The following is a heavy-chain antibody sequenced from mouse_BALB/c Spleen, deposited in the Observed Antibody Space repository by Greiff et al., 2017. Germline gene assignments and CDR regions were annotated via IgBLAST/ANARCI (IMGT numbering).Heavy chain of an antibody. CDR1: GYTFTDYA. J-gene: IGHJ4*01. V-gene: IGHV1S137*01. D-gene: IGHD2-4*01. CDR2: ISTYYGDA. CDR3: ARGLDYAMDY. Sequence: VQLVESGAELVRPGVSVKISCKGSGYTFTDYAMHWVKQSHAKSLEWIGVISTYYGDASYNQKFKGKATMTVDKSSSTAYMELARLTSEDSAIYYCARGLDYAMDYWGQGTSVTVSS.